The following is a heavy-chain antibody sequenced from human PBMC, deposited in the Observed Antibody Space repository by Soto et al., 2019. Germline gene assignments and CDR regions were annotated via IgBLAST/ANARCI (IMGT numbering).Heavy chain of an antibody. CDR3: VRQQYDFLVDP. CDR2: INPTGGST. J-gene: IGHJ5*02. D-gene: IGHD3-16*01. V-gene: IGHV1-46*01. Sequence: ASVKVSCKASGYSFSSHYMHWVKQAPGQGLEWLGIINPTGGSTTYAEKFQGRVTMTADTDTETVYMELRRLRSEDTALYYCVRQQYDFLVDPWGQGTLVTVSS. CDR1: GYSFSSHY.